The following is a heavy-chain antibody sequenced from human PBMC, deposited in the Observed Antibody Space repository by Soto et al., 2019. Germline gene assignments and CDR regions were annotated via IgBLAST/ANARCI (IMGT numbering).Heavy chain of an antibody. CDR3: AISQDRGGRTAFIY. CDR1: RVTFDDNA. V-gene: IGHV3-9*01. D-gene: IGHD3-16*01. Sequence: GGSLRLSCAVSRVTFDDNAMHWVRRAPEKGLEWVSGINWKSDIGYADSVKGRFTISRDNAENSLYLQMNSLRAEDTALYYCAISQDRGGRTAFIYWGQGTQVTVSS. CDR2: INWKSDI. J-gene: IGHJ4*02.